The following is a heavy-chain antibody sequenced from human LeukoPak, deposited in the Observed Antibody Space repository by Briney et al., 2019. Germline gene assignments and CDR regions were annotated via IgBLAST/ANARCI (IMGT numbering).Heavy chain of an antibody. V-gene: IGHV5-51*01. CDR3: ASGARTDYFAY. Sequence: GESLKISFKGSGXRFTSYCIGWVRQMPGKDLEWMGIIYPSDSDSRYSPSFQGQVTISADKSISTAYLQCSSLKASDTAMYYCASGARTDYFAYWGQGTLVTVSS. CDR1: GXRFTSYC. D-gene: IGHD6-6*01. J-gene: IGHJ4*02. CDR2: IYPSDSDS.